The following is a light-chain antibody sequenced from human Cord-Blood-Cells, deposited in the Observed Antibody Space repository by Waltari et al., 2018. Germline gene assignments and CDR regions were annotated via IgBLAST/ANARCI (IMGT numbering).Light chain of an antibody. J-gene: IGKJ1*01. CDR2: WAS. CDR3: QKYYSTPPGT. V-gene: IGKV4-1*01. Sequence: DIVMTQSPDSLAVSLGERATINCKSSQSVLYSSNNKNYLAWYQQKPGQTPKLLIYWASTRESGVPDRFSGSGSGTDFTLTISSLQAEDVAVYYCQKYYSTPPGTFGQGTKVEIK. CDR1: QSVLYSSNNKNY.